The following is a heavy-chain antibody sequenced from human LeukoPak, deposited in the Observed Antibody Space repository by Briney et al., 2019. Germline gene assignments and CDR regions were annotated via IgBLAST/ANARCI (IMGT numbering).Heavy chain of an antibody. D-gene: IGHD3-10*01. CDR1: GGSISSSSYY. Sequence: SETLSLTCTVSGGSISSSSYYWGWIRQPPGKGLEWIGSIYYSGSTYYNPSLKSRVTISVDTSKNQFSLKLSSVTAADTAVYYCARSPGVARGVLDYWGRGTLVTVSS. J-gene: IGHJ4*02. CDR3: ARSPGVARGVLDY. V-gene: IGHV4-39*01. CDR2: IYYSGST.